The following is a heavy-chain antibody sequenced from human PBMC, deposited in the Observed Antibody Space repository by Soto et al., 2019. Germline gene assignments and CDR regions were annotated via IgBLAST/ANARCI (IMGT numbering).Heavy chain of an antibody. Sequence: QVQLVESGGGVVQPGRSLTLSCAASGFTFSSYVIHWVRQTRDKGLEWVAFISRDGSKTCYADSVKGRFTISRDNSKNTLYLEMNSLRAEDTAVYYCARDDEGGSDCDLGYWGQGTLVTVSS. CDR1: GFTFSSYV. CDR2: ISRDGSKT. V-gene: IGHV3-30-3*01. J-gene: IGHJ4*02. D-gene: IGHD3-10*01. CDR3: ARDDEGGSDCDLGY.